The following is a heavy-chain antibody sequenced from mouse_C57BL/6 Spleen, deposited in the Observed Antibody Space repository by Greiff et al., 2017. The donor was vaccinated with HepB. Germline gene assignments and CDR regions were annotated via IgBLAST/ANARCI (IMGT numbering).Heavy chain of an antibody. CDR2: IYPGDGDT. D-gene: IGHD2-2*01. CDR3: ARNEPGYGYDGYYAMDH. J-gene: IGHJ4*01. Sequence: QVQLKQSGPELVKPGASVKISCKASGYAFSSSWMNWVKQRPGKGLEWIGRIYPGDGDTNYNGKFKGKATLTADKSSSTAYMQLSSLTSEDSAVYFCARNEPGYGYDGYYAMDHWGQGTSVTVSS. V-gene: IGHV1-82*01. CDR1: GYAFSSSW.